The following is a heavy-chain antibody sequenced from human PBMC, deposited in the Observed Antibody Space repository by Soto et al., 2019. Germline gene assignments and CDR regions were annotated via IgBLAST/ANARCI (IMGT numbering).Heavy chain of an antibody. V-gene: IGHV4-31*03. CDR3: AREGTGFNGFEY. D-gene: IGHD2-8*01. CDR2: ISHIGSA. CDR1: GASISDVCYY. Sequence: SETLSLTCTVSGASISDVCYYWTWIRQHPEKGLEWIGYISHIGSAYYNPSLKSRFTPTIDTSKNQFSLKLSSVTAADTAMYYCAREGTGFNGFEYWGRGTLVTVSS. J-gene: IGHJ4*02.